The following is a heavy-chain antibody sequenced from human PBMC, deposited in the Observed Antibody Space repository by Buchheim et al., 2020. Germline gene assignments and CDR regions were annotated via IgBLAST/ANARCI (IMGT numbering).Heavy chain of an antibody. CDR3: ARGAAPLGYYGSGSYLVDY. J-gene: IGHJ4*02. CDR2: ISYDGSNK. D-gene: IGHD3-10*01. CDR1: GFTFSSYA. V-gene: IGHV3-30*04. Sequence: QVQLVESGGGVVQPGRSLRLSCAASGFTFSSYAMHWVRQAPGKGLEWVAVISYDGSNKYYADSVKGRFTISRDNSKNTLYLQMNSLRAEDTAVYYCARGAAPLGYYGSGSYLVDYWGQGTL.